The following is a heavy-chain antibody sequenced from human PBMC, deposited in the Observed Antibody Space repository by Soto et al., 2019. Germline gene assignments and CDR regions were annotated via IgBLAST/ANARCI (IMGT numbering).Heavy chain of an antibody. CDR3: ARDLGNYGMDV. Sequence: WASVKVSCKASGYTFTSYDSNWVRQATGQGLEWMGWMNPNSGNTGYAQKFQGRVTMTRNTSISTAYMELSSLRSEDTAVYYCARDLGNYGMDVWGQGTKVTVSS. CDR1: GYTFTSYD. J-gene: IGHJ6*02. CDR2: MNPNSGNT. D-gene: IGHD3-10*01. V-gene: IGHV1-8*01.